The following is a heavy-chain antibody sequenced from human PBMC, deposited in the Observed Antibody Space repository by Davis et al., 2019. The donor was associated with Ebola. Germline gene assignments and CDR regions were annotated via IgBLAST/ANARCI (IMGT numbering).Heavy chain of an antibody. Sequence: SVKVSCKASGGTFSSYAISWVRQAPGQGLEWMGRIIPILGIANYAQKFQGRVTITADKSTSTAYMELSSLRSEDTAVYYCARDLEYSYGIHNNWFDPWGQGTLVTVSS. CDR3: ARDLEYSYGIHNNWFDP. D-gene: IGHD5-18*01. CDR2: IIPILGIA. CDR1: GGTFSSYA. V-gene: IGHV1-69*04. J-gene: IGHJ5*02.